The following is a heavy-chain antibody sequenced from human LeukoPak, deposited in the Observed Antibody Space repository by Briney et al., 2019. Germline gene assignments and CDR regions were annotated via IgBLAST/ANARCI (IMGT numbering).Heavy chain of an antibody. Sequence: GGSLRLSCAASGFTFSTYNMNWLRPAPGKGLEWVSYIISSSSYIYYADSVKGRFTISRNNAKTSLYLQMNSLRAEDTAVYYCARDPQYCSGGSCYSFDYWSQGTLVTVSS. CDR1: GFTFSTYN. D-gene: IGHD2-15*01. CDR3: ARDPQYCSGGSCYSFDY. CDR2: IISSSSYI. J-gene: IGHJ4*02. V-gene: IGHV3-21*01.